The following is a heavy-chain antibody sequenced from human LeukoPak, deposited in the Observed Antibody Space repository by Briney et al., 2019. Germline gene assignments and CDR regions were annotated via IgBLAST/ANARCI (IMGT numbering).Heavy chain of an antibody. D-gene: IGHD2-8*01. CDR1: GFTFSDHY. V-gene: IGHV3-72*01. Sequence: GGSRRLSCAAPGFTFSDHYMDWFRQPPGRGLEWVGRSRNKGSSYTTEYAASVKGRFTISRDDSKNSLYLQMNSLKTEDTAVYYCTCCTNGVCYTMGDYWGQGTLVTVSS. CDR3: TCCTNGVCYTMGDY. CDR2: SRNKGSSYTT. J-gene: IGHJ4*02.